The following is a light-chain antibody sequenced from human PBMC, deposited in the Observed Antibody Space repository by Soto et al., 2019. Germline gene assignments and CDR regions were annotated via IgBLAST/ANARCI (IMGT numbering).Light chain of an antibody. CDR3: QQYGSPPYA. Sequence: EIVLTQSPGTLSLSPGERATLSCRASQSVSSSYLAWYQQKPGQAPRLLIYGASGRATGIPDRVSASGSGKSFTVTLSRLENAELAASACQQYGSPPYAFGQGIKLDIK. CDR1: QSVSSSY. J-gene: IGKJ2*01. CDR2: GAS. V-gene: IGKV3-20*01.